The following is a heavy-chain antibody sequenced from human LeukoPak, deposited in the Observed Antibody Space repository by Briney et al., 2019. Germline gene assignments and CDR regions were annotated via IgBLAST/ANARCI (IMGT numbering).Heavy chain of an antibody. CDR2: IRSSISDI. CDR3: GRSRIVSRYGPTCHM. CDR1: GFTFSSYS. Sequence: GGSLRLSCAASGFTFSSYSMNWVRQAPGKGLEWVSSIRSSISDIYYADSVKGRFTISRDNAKNSLYLQMNSLRAEDTAVYYCGRSRIVSRYGPTCHMWRKETSVTVST. V-gene: IGHV3-21*01. D-gene: IGHD3-22*01. J-gene: IGHJ3*02.